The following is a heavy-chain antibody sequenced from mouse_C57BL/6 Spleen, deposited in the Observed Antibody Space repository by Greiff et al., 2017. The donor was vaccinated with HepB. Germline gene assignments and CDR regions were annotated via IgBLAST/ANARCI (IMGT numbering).Heavy chain of an antibody. J-gene: IGHJ4*01. Sequence: LVESGAELARPGASVKLSCKASGYTFTSYGISWVKQRTGQGLEWIGEIYPRSGNTYYNEKFKGKATLTADKSSSTAYMELRSLTSEDSAVYFCARSEGNYAMDYWGQGTSVTVSS. CDR2: IYPRSGNT. CDR3: ARSEGNYAMDY. V-gene: IGHV1-81*01. CDR1: GYTFTSYG.